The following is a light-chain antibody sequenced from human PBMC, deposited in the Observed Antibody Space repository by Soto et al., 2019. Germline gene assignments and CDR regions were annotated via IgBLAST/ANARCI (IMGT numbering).Light chain of an antibody. CDR3: HQFDNLPLS. CDR2: DAS. J-gene: IGKJ4*02. CDR1: QDISNY. Sequence: DIQMTQSPSSLSASVGDRVTITCQASQDISNYLNWYQQKPGKAPKILSYDASVLEAGVPSRFSGGGSGTHFTPTISSLQAEDVSTYYWHQFDNLPLSFGGGPKTEIK. V-gene: IGKV1-33*01.